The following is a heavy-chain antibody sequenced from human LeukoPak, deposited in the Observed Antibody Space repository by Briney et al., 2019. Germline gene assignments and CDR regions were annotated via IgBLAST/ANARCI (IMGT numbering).Heavy chain of an antibody. J-gene: IGHJ4*02. Sequence: GGSLRLSCAASGFSFSAYAMSWVRQAPGKGLEWVSGISGSGHSTYYADSVKGRFTISRDNSKNTLFLQMNSLRVEDTAVYYCAKQIAATLRVADYWGQGTLVTVSS. V-gene: IGHV3-23*01. CDR2: ISGSGHST. CDR3: AKQIAATLRVADY. D-gene: IGHD2-15*01. CDR1: GFSFSAYA.